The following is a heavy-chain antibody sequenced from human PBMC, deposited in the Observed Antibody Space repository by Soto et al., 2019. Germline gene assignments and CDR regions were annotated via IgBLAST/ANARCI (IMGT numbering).Heavy chain of an antibody. D-gene: IGHD3-10*01. CDR3: ARYGSGSYYPTTFDY. V-gene: IGHV4-31*03. CDR1: GGSISSAGYY. CDR2: IYYSGIT. J-gene: IGHJ4*02. Sequence: PSETLSLTCSVSGGSISSAGYYWSWIRQHPGKGLERIGYIYYSGITYYNPSLKSRVTISVDTSKNQFSLKLSSVTAAYSAVYFCARYGSGSYYPTTFDYWGQGTLVTVSS.